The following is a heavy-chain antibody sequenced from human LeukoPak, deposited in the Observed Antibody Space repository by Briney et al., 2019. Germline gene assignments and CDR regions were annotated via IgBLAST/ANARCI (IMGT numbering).Heavy chain of an antibody. CDR1: GGSISGYY. J-gene: IGHJ4*02. CDR3: ARTFTFCSSTSCSEPFDY. Sequence: SETLSLTCTVSGGSISGYYWSWIRQPPGKGLEWIGYIYYSGSTNYNPSLKSRVTISVDTSKNQFSLKLSSVTAADTAVYYCARTFTFCSSTSCSEPFDYWGQGTLVTVSS. D-gene: IGHD2-2*01. V-gene: IGHV4-59*01. CDR2: IYYSGST.